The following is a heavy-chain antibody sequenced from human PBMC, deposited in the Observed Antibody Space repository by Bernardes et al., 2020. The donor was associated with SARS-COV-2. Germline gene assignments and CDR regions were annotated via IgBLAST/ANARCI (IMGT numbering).Heavy chain of an antibody. CDR1: GFTFYNYA. Sequence: GGSLRLSCAASGFTFYNYAMSWVRLPPGKGLEWVSAISGSADNAYYADSVKGRFTISRDNSKNTLYLQMHTLRVEDTAVYYCARIDEVTGRDYWGQGTLVTVSS. V-gene: IGHV3-23*01. CDR3: ARIDEVTGRDY. CDR2: ISGSADNA. D-gene: IGHD6-19*01. J-gene: IGHJ4*02.